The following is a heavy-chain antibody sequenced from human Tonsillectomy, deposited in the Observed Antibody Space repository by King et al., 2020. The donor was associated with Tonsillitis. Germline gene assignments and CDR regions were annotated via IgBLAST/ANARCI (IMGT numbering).Heavy chain of an antibody. J-gene: IGHJ6*03. CDR1: GFTFSGSA. CDR2: IRSKANSYAT. V-gene: IGHV3-73*01. CDR3: TRRVFTPGYYYYSMVV. D-gene: IGHD3-3*01. Sequence: EVQLVESGGGLVQPGGSLKLSCAASGFTFSGSAMHWVRQASGKGLEWVGRIRSKANSYATAYAASVKGRFTISRDDSKNTAYLQMNSLKTEDTAVYYCTRRVFTPGYYYYSMVVWGKGTTVTVSS.